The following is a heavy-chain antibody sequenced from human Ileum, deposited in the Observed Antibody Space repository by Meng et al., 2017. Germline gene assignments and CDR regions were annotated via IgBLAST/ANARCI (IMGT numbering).Heavy chain of an antibody. V-gene: IGHV4-31*03. CDR1: GGSIGSAAYY. D-gene: IGHD2-2*01. J-gene: IGHJ4*02. CDR3: ARGVSAAGLFDN. Sequence: QVQLPESGPGLVKVSQTLSLTCTVSGGSIGSAAYYWTWIRQHPAKGLEWIGYIHYTGSTSYNPSLESRTSTSIDTSNNQFSLKVTSVTAADTAVYYCARGVSAAGLFDNWGPGTLVTVSS. CDR2: IHYTGST.